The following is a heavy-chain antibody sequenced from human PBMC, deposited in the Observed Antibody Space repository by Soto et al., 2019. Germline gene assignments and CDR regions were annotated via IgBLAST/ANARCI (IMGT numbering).Heavy chain of an antibody. Sequence: SETLSLTCTVSGGSVSSGSYYWSWFRQPPGKGLEWIGYVYFTGAANYNPSLRSRVTMSRDTSKNQFSLKLNSVTAADTAVYYCARAYGGYADYWGQGALVTVPQ. J-gene: IGHJ4*02. CDR1: GGSVSSGSYY. V-gene: IGHV4-61*01. CDR2: VYFTGAA. D-gene: IGHD5-12*01. CDR3: ARAYGGYADY.